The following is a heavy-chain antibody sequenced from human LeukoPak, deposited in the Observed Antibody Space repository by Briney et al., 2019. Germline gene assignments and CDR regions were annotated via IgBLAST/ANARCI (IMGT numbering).Heavy chain of an antibody. CDR3: ARAGGVKTAALDLDY. CDR1: GGSISDYS. CDR2: IYYSGSA. Sequence: SETLSLTCTVSGGSISDYSWSWIRQPPGKGLEWIGNIYYSGSANHNPSLKSRVTISRDTSKNQFSLKLTSVTTADTAVYYCARAGGVKTAALDLDYWGRGTLVTVSS. D-gene: IGHD6-25*01. J-gene: IGHJ4*02. V-gene: IGHV4-59*01.